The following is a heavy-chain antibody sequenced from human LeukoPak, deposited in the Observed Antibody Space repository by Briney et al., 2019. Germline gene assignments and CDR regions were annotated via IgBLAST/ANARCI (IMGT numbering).Heavy chain of an antibody. Sequence: GGSLRLSCAASGFTFSSYAMSWVRQAPGKGLEWVSGILDSGYSTYYANSVKGRFTISRDNSNNTLYLQINSLRAEDTAVYYCAKLGGHPLHNYYVGVWGKGTTVAVSS. D-gene: IGHD3-16*01. V-gene: IGHV3-23*01. J-gene: IGHJ6*03. CDR3: AKLGGHPLHNYYVGV. CDR2: ILDSGYST. CDR1: GFTFSSYA.